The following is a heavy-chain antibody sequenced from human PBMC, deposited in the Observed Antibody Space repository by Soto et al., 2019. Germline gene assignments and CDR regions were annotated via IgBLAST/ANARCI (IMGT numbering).Heavy chain of an antibody. Sequence: QVQLVESGGGVVQPGRSLRLSCAASGFTFSSYAMHWVRQAPGKGLEWVAVISYDGSNKYYADSVKGRFTISRDNSKNTLYLQMNSLRAEDTAVYYCARAEGWRPYYFDYWGQGTLVTVSS. CDR3: ARAEGWRPYYFDY. CDR2: ISYDGSNK. CDR1: GFTFSSYA. V-gene: IGHV3-30-3*01. J-gene: IGHJ4*02. D-gene: IGHD6-19*01.